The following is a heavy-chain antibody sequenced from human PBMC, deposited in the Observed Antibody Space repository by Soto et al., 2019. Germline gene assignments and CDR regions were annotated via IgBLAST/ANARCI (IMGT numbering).Heavy chain of an antibody. CDR2: ISYDGSNK. CDR3: AKRALNYFDY. J-gene: IGHJ4*02. CDR1: GFTFSSYG. V-gene: IGHV3-30*18. Sequence: GGSLRLSSAASGFTFSSYGMHWVRQAPGKGLEWVALISYDGSNKYYADSVKGRFTISRDNSKNTLYLQMNSLRAEDTAVYYCAKRALNYFDYWGQGTLVTVSS.